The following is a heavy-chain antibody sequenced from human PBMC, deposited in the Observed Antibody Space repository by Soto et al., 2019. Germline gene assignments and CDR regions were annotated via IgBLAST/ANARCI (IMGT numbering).Heavy chain of an antibody. J-gene: IGHJ6*02. CDR3: VKDGSSGWPYYYGMDV. Sequence: GGSLRLSCSASGFIFSESTIYWVRQVPGKGLEAISAVSTSGRSTYYADSVKDRFTISRDNSKNTLYLQMSSLRAEDTAVYYCVKDGSSGWPYYYGMDVWGQGTTVTVSS. D-gene: IGHD6-19*01. CDR2: VSTSGRST. CDR1: GFIFSEST. V-gene: IGHV3-64D*06.